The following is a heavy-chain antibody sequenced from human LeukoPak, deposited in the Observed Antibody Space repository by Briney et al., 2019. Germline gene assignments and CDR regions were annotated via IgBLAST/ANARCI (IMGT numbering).Heavy chain of an antibody. CDR2: ISGSGDNT. J-gene: IGHJ6*01. D-gene: IGHD2/OR15-2a*01. Sequence: HPGGSLRLSCAASGFTFGGFAMSWVRRTPGKGLEWVSGISGSGDNTLYAASVKGRLTVSRDNSKSTLYLEMNSLRAEDTAIYYCAKMEGDPLPKYYMDVWGQGTTVTVSS. CDR1: GFTFGGFA. CDR3: AKMEGDPLPKYYMDV. V-gene: IGHV3-23*01.